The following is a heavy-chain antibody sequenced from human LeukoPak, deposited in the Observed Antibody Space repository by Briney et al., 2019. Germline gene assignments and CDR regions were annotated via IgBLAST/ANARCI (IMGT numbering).Heavy chain of an antibody. CDR1: GDSVSSNSAA. D-gene: IGHD3-3*01. V-gene: IGHV6-1*01. Sequence: SQTLSLTCAISGDSVSSNSAAWNWIRQSPSRGLEWLGRPYYSSKWYNDYVVSVKGRITIKPDTSKNQFSRQLNSVTTEDTAVYYCARGLHDFWSDKYNWFDPWGQGTLVTVSS. CDR3: ARGLHDFWSDKYNWFDP. J-gene: IGHJ5*02. CDR2: PYYSSKWYN.